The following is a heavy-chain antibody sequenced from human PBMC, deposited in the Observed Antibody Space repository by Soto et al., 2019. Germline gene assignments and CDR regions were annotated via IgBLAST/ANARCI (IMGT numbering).Heavy chain of an antibody. J-gene: IGHJ5*02. CDR3: ARTTSSGNHDQ. D-gene: IGHD4-4*01. CDR1: GGSINNYY. V-gene: IGHV4-59*01. Sequence: QVQLQESGPGLVKPSEPLSLACTVSGGSINNYYWSWFRQPPGKGLEWIGYVYYSGSTKYNPSLKSRVAISVDTSKNQFSLKVNSVTAADTAVYYCARTTSSGNHDQWGQGTLVTVSS. CDR2: VYYSGST.